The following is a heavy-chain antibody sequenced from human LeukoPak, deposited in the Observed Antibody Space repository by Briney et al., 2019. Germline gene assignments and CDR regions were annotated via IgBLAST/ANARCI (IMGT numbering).Heavy chain of an antibody. V-gene: IGHV1-69*05. CDR3: ARDNSVGDTAWWFDP. CDR1: GGTFSNYA. Sequence: SVKVSCKASGGTFSNYAISWVRQAPGQGLEWMGGIIPIFGTANYAQKFQGRVTMTRDMSTSTDYMELSSLRSEDTAVYYCARDNSVGDTAWWFDPWGQGTLVTVSS. D-gene: IGHD1-26*01. J-gene: IGHJ5*02. CDR2: IIPIFGTA.